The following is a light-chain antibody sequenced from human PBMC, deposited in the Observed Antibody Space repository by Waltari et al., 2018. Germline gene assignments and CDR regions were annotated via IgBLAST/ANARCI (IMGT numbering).Light chain of an antibody. CDR3: SSYTTTSSWV. CDR2: DVS. CDR1: SGDIGNYKF. Sequence: QSALTQPASVSGSPGQSITISCTGTSGDIGNYKFVSWYQQEPGRPPKLIVYDVSQRPSGVSNRFSGSKSGNTASLTISGLQAEDEADYYCSSYTTTSSWVFGGGTKLTVL. V-gene: IGLV2-14*01. J-gene: IGLJ3*02.